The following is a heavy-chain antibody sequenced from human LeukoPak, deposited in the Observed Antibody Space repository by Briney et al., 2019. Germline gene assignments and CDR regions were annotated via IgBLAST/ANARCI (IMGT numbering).Heavy chain of an antibody. CDR3: ATAIKKEMIRGVITMGD. J-gene: IGHJ4*02. CDR2: ISYDGSNK. CDR1: GFTFSSYA. D-gene: IGHD3-10*01. Sequence: PGRSLRLSCAASGFTFSSYAMHWVRQAPGKGLEWVAVISYDGSNKYYADSVKGRFTISRDNSKNTLYLQMNSLRAEDTAVYYCATAIKKEMIRGVITMGDWGQGTLVTVSS. V-gene: IGHV3-30-3*01.